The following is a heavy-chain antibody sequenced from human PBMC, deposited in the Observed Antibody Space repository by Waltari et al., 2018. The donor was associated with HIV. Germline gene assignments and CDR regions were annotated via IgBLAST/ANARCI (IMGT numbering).Heavy chain of an antibody. CDR3: ARRAQIGYCSGGSCVNWFDP. Sequence: EVQLVQSGAEVKKPGESLKISCKGSGYSFTSYWIGWVRQMHGKGLEWMGIIYPGDSDTSYSPSFQGQVTISADKSISTAYLQWSSLKASDTAMYYCARRAQIGYCSGGSCVNWFDPWGQGTLVTVSS. V-gene: IGHV5-51*01. CDR1: GYSFTSYW. CDR2: IYPGDSDT. D-gene: IGHD2-15*01. J-gene: IGHJ5*02.